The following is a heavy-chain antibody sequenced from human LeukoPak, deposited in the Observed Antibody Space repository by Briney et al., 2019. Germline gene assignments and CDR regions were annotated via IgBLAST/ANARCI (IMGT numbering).Heavy chain of an antibody. V-gene: IGHV4-59*11. Sequence: SETLSLTCTVSGVSISSHYWSWIRQPPGKGLEWIGYIYDSGSTNYNPSLKSRVTISVETSKNQFSLKLSSVTAADTAVYYCARGGWFGELEAFDYWGQGTLVTVSS. CDR2: IYDSGST. CDR1: GVSISSHY. CDR3: ARGGWFGELEAFDY. J-gene: IGHJ4*02. D-gene: IGHD3-10*01.